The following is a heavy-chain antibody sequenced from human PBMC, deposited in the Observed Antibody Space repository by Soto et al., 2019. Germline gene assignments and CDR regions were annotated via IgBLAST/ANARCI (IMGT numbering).Heavy chain of an antibody. V-gene: IGHV3-30*18. D-gene: IGHD6-19*01. CDR2: ISYDGSNK. CDR1: GFTFSSYG. J-gene: IGHJ6*02. Sequence: QVQLVESGGGVVQPGRSLRLSCAASGFTFSSYGMHWVRQAPGKGLEGVAVISYDGSNKYYADSVKGRFTISRDNSKNTLYLQMNSLRAEDTAVYYCAKDRGWLVPQGDYYYYGMDVWGQGTTVTVSS. CDR3: AKDRGWLVPQGDYYYYGMDV.